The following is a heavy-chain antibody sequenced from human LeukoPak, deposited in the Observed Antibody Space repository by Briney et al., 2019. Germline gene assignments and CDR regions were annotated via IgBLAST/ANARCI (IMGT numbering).Heavy chain of an antibody. CDR2: ISYDGSNK. CDR1: GFTFSSYG. J-gene: IGHJ6*02. CDR3: AKDLVHRIQLWLRNYYYGMDV. D-gene: IGHD5-18*01. V-gene: IGHV3-30*18. Sequence: GGSLRLSCAASGFTFSSYGMHWVRQAPGKGLEWVAVISYDGSNKYYADSVKGRFTISRDNSKNTLYLQMNSLRAEDTAVYYCAKDLVHRIQLWLRNYYYGMDVWGQGTTVTVSS.